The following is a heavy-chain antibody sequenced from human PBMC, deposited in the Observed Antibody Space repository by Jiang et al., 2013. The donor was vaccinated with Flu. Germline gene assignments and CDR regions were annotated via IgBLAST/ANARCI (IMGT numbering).Heavy chain of an antibody. J-gene: IGHJ4*02. V-gene: IGHV2-5*01. CDR3: AHARSVTIAVAAAYDY. CDR2: IYWNDDK. D-gene: IGHD6-19*01. Sequence: KPTQTLTLTCTFSGFSLSTSGVGVGWIRQPPGKALEWLALIYWNDDKRYSPSLKSRLTITKDTSKNQVVLTMTNMDPVDTATYYCAHARSVTIAVAAAYDYWGQGTLVTVSS. CDR1: GFSLSTSGVG.